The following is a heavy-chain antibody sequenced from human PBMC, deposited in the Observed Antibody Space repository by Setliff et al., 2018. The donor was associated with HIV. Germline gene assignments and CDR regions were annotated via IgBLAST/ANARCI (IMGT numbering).Heavy chain of an antibody. CDR3: ASGWYDSGKYYYYYYMDV. V-gene: IGHV1-2*06. D-gene: IGHD3-10*01. J-gene: IGHJ6*03. CDR1: GYTFTGYY. Sequence: ASVKVSCKASGYTFTGYYMHWVRQAPGQGLEWMGRINPNSGGTNYAQKFQGRVTMTRDTSISTAYMELSRLRSDDTAVYYCASGWYDSGKYYYYYYMDVWGKGTTVTVSS. CDR2: INPNSGGT.